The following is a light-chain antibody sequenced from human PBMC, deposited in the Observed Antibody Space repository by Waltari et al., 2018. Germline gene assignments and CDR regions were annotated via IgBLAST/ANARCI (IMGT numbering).Light chain of an antibody. J-gene: IGLJ3*02. CDR2: DVR. CDR3: TAYTTSATLV. Sequence: QSALSQPASVSGSPGQSVTISCTGTSKDVGANDYASWYQQHPGRAPKLVIYDVRQRASGVSNRFSGSRAGNTASLTIAGLQTEDEADYYCTAYTTSATLVFGGGTRLTVL. V-gene: IGLV2-14*03. CDR1: SKDVGANDY.